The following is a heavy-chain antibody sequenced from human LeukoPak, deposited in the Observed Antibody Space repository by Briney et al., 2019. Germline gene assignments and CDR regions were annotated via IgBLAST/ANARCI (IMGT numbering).Heavy chain of an antibody. CDR2: TYYRSKWYN. D-gene: IGHD3-10*01. J-gene: IGHJ5*02. CDR3: AAGGSGSYGWFDP. Sequence: SQTLSLTCAISGDSVSSNSAAWNWIRQSPSRGLEWLGRTYYRSKWYNDYAVSVRSRITINPDTSKNQFSLKLSSVTAADTAVYYCAAGGSGSYGWFDPWGQGTLVTVSS. CDR1: GDSVSSNSAA. V-gene: IGHV6-1*01.